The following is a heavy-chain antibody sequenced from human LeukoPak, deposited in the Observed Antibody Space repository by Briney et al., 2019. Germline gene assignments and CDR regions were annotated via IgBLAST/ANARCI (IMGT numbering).Heavy chain of an antibody. CDR3: ARDLDSSGWYGYYYYYYGMDV. V-gene: IGHV3-33*01. CDR2: IWYDGSNK. Sequence: GRSLRLSCAASGFTFSSYGMHWVRQAPGKGLEWVAVIWYDGSNKYYADSVKGRFTISRDNSKNTLYLQMNSLRAEDTAVYYCARDLDSSGWYGYYYYYYGMDVWGQGTTVTVSS. CDR1: GFTFSSYG. J-gene: IGHJ6*02. D-gene: IGHD6-19*01.